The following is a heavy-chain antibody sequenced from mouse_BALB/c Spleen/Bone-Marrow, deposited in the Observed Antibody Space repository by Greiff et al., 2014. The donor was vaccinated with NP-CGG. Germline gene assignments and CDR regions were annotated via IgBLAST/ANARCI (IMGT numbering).Heavy chain of an antibody. CDR2: IDPANGNT. Sequence: EVQLQQSGAELVKPGASVKLPCTASGFNIKDTYMHWVKQRPEQGLEWIGRIDPANGNTKYDPKFQGKATIIADTSSNTAYLQLSSLTSEDTAVYYCAIYYYGSSGFAYWGQGTLVTVSA. V-gene: IGHV14-3*02. J-gene: IGHJ3*01. D-gene: IGHD1-1*01. CDR3: AIYYYGSSGFAY. CDR1: GFNIKDTY.